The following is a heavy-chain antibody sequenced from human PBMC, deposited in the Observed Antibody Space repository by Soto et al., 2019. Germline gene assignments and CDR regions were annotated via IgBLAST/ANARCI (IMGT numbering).Heavy chain of an antibody. D-gene: IGHD6-19*01. Sequence: GGSLRLSCAASGFSVSSKYMTWVRQAPGKGLELVSVIYGCGTTYYADSLKGRFTISRYTSKNTVYLQMNSLRAEDTAVYYCVQTTGWPGFDFWGQGTLVTVSS. CDR2: IYGCGTT. J-gene: IGHJ4*02. V-gene: IGHV3-53*01. CDR1: GFSVSSKY. CDR3: VQTTGWPGFDF.